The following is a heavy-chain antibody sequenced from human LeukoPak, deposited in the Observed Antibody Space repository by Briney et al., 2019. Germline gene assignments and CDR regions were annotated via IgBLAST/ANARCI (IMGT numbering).Heavy chain of an antibody. CDR3: ARDVSGYFDY. CDR1: GGSISSGSYY. J-gene: IGHJ4*02. D-gene: IGHD6-19*01. V-gene: IGHV4-61*02. Sequence: SETLSLTCTVSGGSISSGSYYWSWIRQPAGKGLEWIGRIYTSGSTNYNPSLKSRVTISVDTSKNQFSLKLSSVTAADTAVYYCARDVSGYFDYWGQGTLVTVSS. CDR2: IYTSGST.